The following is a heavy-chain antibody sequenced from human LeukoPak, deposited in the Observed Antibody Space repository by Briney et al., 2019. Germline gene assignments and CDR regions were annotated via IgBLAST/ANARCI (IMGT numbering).Heavy chain of an antibody. Sequence: PSETLSLTCTVSGSSISSGSFYWGWIRQPPGKGLEWVSMIGGGGGITWYADSVKGRFTISRDNSKNTVYLQMISLRAEDTAVYYCAKLSGSYFEYWGQGTLVTVSS. CDR3: AKLSGSYFEY. D-gene: IGHD1-26*01. V-gene: IGHV3-23*01. CDR2: IGGGGGIT. J-gene: IGHJ4*02. CDR1: GSSISSGS.